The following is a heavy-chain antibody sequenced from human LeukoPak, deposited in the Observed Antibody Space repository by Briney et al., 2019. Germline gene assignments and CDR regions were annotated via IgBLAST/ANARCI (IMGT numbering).Heavy chain of an antibody. Sequence: SETLSLTCTVSGDPVSSGYYWGWVRQTPGKGLEWIGGTFHSGNINFNPSLKSRVTISVDTTKNQFSLKLSSVTAADTAVYYCASELGTSYYNYYGMDVWGQGTTVTVSS. CDR2: TFHSGNI. J-gene: IGHJ6*02. D-gene: IGHD1-26*01. CDR3: ASELGTSYYNYYGMDV. CDR1: GDPVSSGYY. V-gene: IGHV4-38-2*02.